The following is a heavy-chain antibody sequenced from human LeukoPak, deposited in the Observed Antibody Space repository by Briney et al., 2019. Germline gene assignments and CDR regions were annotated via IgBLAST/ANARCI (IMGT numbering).Heavy chain of an antibody. V-gene: IGHV1-18*01. CDR1: GYTFTSYG. CDR3: AKELITMVRGVIPGDAFDI. J-gene: IGHJ3*02. D-gene: IGHD3-10*01. CDR2: ISAYNGNT. Sequence: ASVKVSCKASGYTFTSYGISWVRQAPGQGLEWMGWISAYNGNTNYAQKLQGRVTITADESTSTAYMELSSLRSEDTAVYYCAKELITMVRGVIPGDAFDIWGQGTMVTVSS.